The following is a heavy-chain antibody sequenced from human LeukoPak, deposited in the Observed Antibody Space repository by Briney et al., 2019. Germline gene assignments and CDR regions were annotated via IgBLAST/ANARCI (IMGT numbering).Heavy chain of an antibody. CDR1: GFTFRGYY. CDR3: AKRGDEGYMDV. V-gene: IGHV3-23*01. D-gene: IGHD7-27*01. CDR2: INGDGEYT. Sequence: GGSLRLSCAASGFTFRGYYMHWVRQAPGKGLEWVSTINGDGEYTVYANSVKGRFTISRDNSKNTLNLQMSSLRAEDTALYYCAKRGDEGYMDVWGRGTTVIVSS. J-gene: IGHJ6*03.